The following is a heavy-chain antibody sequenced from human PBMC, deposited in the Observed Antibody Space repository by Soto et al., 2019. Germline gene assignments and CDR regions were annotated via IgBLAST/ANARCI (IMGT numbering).Heavy chain of an antibody. CDR1: GGSISSSNW. Sequence: SETLSLTCAVSGGSISSSNWWSWVRQPPGKGLEWIGEIYHSGSTNYNPSLKSRVTISVDKSKNQLSLKLSSVTAADTAVYYCARDRRYYDSSGYTYNWFDPWGQGTLVTVSS. CDR2: IYHSGST. V-gene: IGHV4-4*02. CDR3: ARDRRYYDSSGYTYNWFDP. J-gene: IGHJ5*02. D-gene: IGHD3-22*01.